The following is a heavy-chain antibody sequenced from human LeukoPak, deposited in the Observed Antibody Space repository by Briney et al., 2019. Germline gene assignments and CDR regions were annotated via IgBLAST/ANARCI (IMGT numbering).Heavy chain of an antibody. D-gene: IGHD2-2*01. V-gene: IGHV3-73*01. J-gene: IGHJ4*02. CDR3: TRLTTCTTTSCFFDF. Sequence: GGSLTLSCTASGFTFSVSAMHWVRQASGKGLEWVGRIKTKADSYATAYAAPVKGRFTISRDDPENTAYLQMDSLITEDTAVYYCTRLTTCTTTSCFFDFWGQGTLVTVSS. CDR1: GFTFSVSA. CDR2: IKTKADSYAT.